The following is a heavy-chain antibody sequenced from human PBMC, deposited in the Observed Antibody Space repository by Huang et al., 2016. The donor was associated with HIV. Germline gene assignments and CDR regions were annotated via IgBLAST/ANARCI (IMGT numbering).Heavy chain of an antibody. CDR2: VIPSVGTA. V-gene: IGHV1-69*13. D-gene: IGHD3-22*01. J-gene: IGHJ4*02. CDR1: GGTFSSYA. CDR3: ARARGYYDSSVSYYFDY. Sequence: QVQLVQSGAEVKKPGSSVKVSCKASGGTFSSYAISCVRQAPGQGLEWMGGVIPSVGTANYAQTFQGRVTITADESTSTAYMELSSLRSEDTAVYYCARARGYYDSSVSYYFDYWGQGTLVTVSS.